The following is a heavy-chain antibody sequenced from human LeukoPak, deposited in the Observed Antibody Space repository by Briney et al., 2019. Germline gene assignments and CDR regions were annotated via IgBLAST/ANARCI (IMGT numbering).Heavy chain of an antibody. CDR3: ARGVDHYDFWTGKNWFDP. CDR2: IYHSGST. D-gene: IGHD3-3*01. J-gene: IGHJ5*02. V-gene: IGHV4-30-2*01. Sequence: SETLSLTCAVSGGSISSGDYSWIWIRQPPGKGLEWIGYIYHSGSTYYNPSLKGRVTISVDRSKNQFSLKLRSVTAADTAVYYCARGVDHYDFWTGKNWFDPWGQGTLVTVSS. CDR1: GGSISSGDYS.